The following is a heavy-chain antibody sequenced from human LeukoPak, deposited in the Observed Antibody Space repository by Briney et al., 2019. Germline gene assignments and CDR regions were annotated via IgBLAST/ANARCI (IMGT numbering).Heavy chain of an antibody. CDR2: ISSRGSYT. Sequence: PGGSLRLSCAASGFTFSSFSMNWVRQAPGKRLEWVSSISSRGSYTYYADSLKGRFTISRDDAKNSLSLQMHSLRAEDTALYYCARGVGLEYNYYYMDVWGKGTTVTISS. CDR1: GFTFSSFS. CDR3: ARGVGLEYNYYYMDV. J-gene: IGHJ6*03. V-gene: IGHV3-21*06. D-gene: IGHD3/OR15-3a*01.